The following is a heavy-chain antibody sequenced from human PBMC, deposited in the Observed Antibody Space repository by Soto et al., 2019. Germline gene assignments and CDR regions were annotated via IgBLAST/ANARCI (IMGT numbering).Heavy chain of an antibody. CDR2: LSGGGANT. Sequence: QTGGSLRLSCAASGFSFSTYSMAWVRQAAGKGPQWVSGLSGGGANTFYIDSVRGRFTISVDNSKNTVYLEMDSLRADDTAVYYCARWSGYADAWGQGTLVTVSS. J-gene: IGHJ4*02. CDR3: ARWSGYADA. D-gene: IGHD4-17*01. CDR1: GFSFSTYS. V-gene: IGHV3-23*01.